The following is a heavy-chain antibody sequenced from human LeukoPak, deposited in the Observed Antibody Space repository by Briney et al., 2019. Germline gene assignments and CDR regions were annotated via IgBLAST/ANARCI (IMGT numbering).Heavy chain of an antibody. D-gene: IGHD3-22*01. CDR3: ARVRYDSSGYRIMYYFDY. Sequence: GGSLRLSCSASGFTFDDYGMSWVRRAPGKGLEWVSDINWNGGSTGYADSVKGRFTISRDNAKNSLYLQMNSLRAEDTALYHCARVRYDSSGYRIMYYFDYWGQGTLVTVSS. V-gene: IGHV3-20*01. CDR2: INWNGGST. J-gene: IGHJ4*02. CDR1: GFTFDDYG.